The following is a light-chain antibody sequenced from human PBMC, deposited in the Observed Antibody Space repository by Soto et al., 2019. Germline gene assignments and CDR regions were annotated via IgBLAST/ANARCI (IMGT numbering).Light chain of an antibody. CDR2: GNT. V-gene: IGLV1-40*01. CDR1: SSNIGAGYD. CDR3: QSYDSSLSGAV. J-gene: IGLJ2*01. Sequence: QSVLTQPPSVSGAPGQRVTVYCTGSSSNIGAGYDVHWYQQLPGTAPKLLIYGNTNRPSGVPDRFSGSKSGTSGSLAITGLQPEDEADYYCQSYDSSLSGAVFGGGTKLTVL.